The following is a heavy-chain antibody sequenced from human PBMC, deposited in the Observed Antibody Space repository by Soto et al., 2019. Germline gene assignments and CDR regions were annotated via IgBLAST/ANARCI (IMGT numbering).Heavy chain of an antibody. CDR3: ARDRAADGYKLAVD. D-gene: IGHD5-12*01. J-gene: IGHJ4*02. CDR2: ISSTSYYI. V-gene: IGHV3-21*01. Sequence: EVQLVESGGGLVKPGGSLRLSCAASGFTFSTYTMNWVRQVPGTGLEWVSSISSTSYYIYYADSVKGRFTISRDNAKNSLYLQMNSLRVEDTAVYYCARDRAADGYKLAVDWGQGTLVTVSS. CDR1: GFTFSTYT.